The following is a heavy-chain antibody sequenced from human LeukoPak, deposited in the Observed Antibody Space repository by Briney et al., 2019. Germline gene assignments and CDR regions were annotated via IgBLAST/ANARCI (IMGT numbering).Heavy chain of an antibody. CDR3: ARIPDVSGWPFDS. J-gene: IGHJ4*02. D-gene: IGHD6-19*01. Sequence: SETLPLTCTASGGSINSDFWTWIRQPPGKGLEWIGYIRYSGRTEYNPSLRSRATISIHTSRSHYSLRLNSVTAADTATYYCARIPDVSGWPFDSWGQGTLVTVSS. V-gene: IGHV4-59*01. CDR2: IRYSGRT. CDR1: GGSINSDF.